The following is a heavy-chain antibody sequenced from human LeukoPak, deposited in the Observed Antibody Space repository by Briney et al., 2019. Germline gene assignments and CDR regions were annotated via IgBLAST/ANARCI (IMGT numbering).Heavy chain of an antibody. V-gene: IGHV3-30*18. D-gene: IGHD4-17*01. CDR3: AKDYGDYNFDY. CDR2: ISYDGNNK. Sequence: PGGSLRLSCAASGFIFSGYGMHWVRQAPGKGLEWVAVISYDGNNKYYADSVKGRFTISRDNSKNTLYLQVNGLRVEDTAVYYCAKDYGDYNFDYWGHGSLVAVSS. J-gene: IGHJ4*01. CDR1: GFIFSGYG.